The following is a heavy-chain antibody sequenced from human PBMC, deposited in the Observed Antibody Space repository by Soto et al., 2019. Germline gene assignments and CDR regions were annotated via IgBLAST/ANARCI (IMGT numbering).Heavy chain of an antibody. Sequence: LRLSCAASGFTFSDYYMSWILQAPGEGLDWVSYISSSGSTIYYADSVKGRFTISRDNAKNSLYLQMNSLRAEDTAVYYCARGYDSSGYYLEYYYGMDVWGQGTTVTVSS. CDR3: ARGYDSSGYYLEYYYGMDV. CDR1: GFTFSDYY. J-gene: IGHJ6*02. V-gene: IGHV3-11*01. D-gene: IGHD3-22*01. CDR2: ISSSGSTI.